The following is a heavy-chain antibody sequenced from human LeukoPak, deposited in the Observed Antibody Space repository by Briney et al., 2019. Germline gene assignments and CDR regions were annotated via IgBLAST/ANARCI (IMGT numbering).Heavy chain of an antibody. CDR1: GFTFNNYA. V-gene: IGHV3-23*01. CDR3: ATFCSGGDCYSFAP. D-gene: IGHD2-15*01. Sequence: GGSLRLSCAASGFTFNNYAMTWVRQAPGKGLEWVSTIIGSGGNTDYADSAKGRFTISRDNSKDTLFLQMDSLRVEDTAVYYCATFCSGGDCYSFAPWGQGTLVTVSS. CDR2: IIGSGGNT. J-gene: IGHJ5*02.